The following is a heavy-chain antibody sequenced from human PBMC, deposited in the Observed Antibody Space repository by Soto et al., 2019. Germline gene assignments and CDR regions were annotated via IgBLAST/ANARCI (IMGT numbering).Heavy chain of an antibody. Sequence: GGSLRLSCAASGFTFSSYSMNWVRQAPGKGLEWVSSISSSSSYIYYADSVKGRFTISRDNAKNSLYLQMNSLRAEDTAVYYCARDIYGSGSYYVGGMAWTYYYGMDVWGQGTTVTVSS. CDR2: ISSSSSYI. D-gene: IGHD3-10*01. CDR1: GFTFSSYS. CDR3: ARDIYGSGSYYVGGMAWTYYYGMDV. J-gene: IGHJ6*02. V-gene: IGHV3-21*01.